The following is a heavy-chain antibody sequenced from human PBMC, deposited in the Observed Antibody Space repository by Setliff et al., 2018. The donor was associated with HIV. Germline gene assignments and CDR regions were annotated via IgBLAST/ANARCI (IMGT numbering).Heavy chain of an antibody. D-gene: IGHD6-19*01. Sequence: ASVKVSCKVSGYTFLSYGISWVRQAPGQGLEWMGWISTYNRDTNSAQKFEDRLSLSTNSSTSTAYMELRSLRSDDTAIYYCARGKYNSGRYDVHYYFDNWGQGTLVTVSS. J-gene: IGHJ4*02. V-gene: IGHV1-18*01. CDR1: GYTFLSYG. CDR3: ARGKYNSGRYDVHYYFDN. CDR2: ISTYNRDT.